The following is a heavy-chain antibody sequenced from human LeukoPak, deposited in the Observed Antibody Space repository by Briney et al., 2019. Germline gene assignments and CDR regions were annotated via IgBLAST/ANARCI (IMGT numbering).Heavy chain of an antibody. V-gene: IGHV3-23*01. CDR3: AKDQRFLEWLLWRPDAFDI. Sequence: AGGSLRLSCAASGFTFSSYAMSWVRQAPGKGLEWVSAISGSGGSTYYADSVKGRFTISRDNSKNTLYLQMNSLRAEDTAVYYCAKDQRFLEWLLWRPDAFDIWGQGTMVTVSS. CDR1: GFTFSSYA. J-gene: IGHJ3*02. D-gene: IGHD3-3*01. CDR2: ISGSGGST.